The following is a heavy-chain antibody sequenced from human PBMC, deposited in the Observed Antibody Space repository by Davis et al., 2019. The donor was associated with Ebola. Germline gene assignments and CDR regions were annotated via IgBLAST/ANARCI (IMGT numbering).Heavy chain of an antibody. CDR2: INPHNGNT. J-gene: IGHJ4*02. D-gene: IGHD1-1*01. CDR3: ARAQFPTTSDH. V-gene: IGHV1-18*04. CDR1: GYTLTGYY. Sequence: ASVKVSCKASGYTLTGYYMHWVRQAPGQGLEWMGWINPHNGNTNYAQNVQGRVTMTTDTSTSTAYMEVGILRSDDTAVYYCARAQFPTTSDHWGQGTLVTVSS.